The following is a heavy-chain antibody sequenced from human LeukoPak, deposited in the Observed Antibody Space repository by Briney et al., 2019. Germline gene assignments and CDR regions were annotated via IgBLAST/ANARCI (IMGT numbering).Heavy chain of an antibody. CDR2: ITGSGGST. CDR3: AKGRAAVVGTYDC. Sequence: GGSLRLSCAASGFTFSSYAMNWVRQAPGKGLEWVSAITGSGGSTFYADSLKGRFTISRDNSKNTLYLQMDSLRAEDTAVYYRAKGRAAVVGTYDCWGQGTLVTVSS. V-gene: IGHV3-23*01. J-gene: IGHJ4*02. CDR1: GFTFSSYA. D-gene: IGHD6-19*01.